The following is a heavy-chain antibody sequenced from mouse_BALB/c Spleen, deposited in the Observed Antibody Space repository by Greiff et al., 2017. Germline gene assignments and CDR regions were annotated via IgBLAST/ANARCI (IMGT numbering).Heavy chain of an antibody. J-gene: IGHJ2*01. CDR1: GYTFTDYE. V-gene: IGHV1-15*01. D-gene: IGHD2-10*02. Sequence: VQGVESGAELVRPGASVTLSCKASGYTFTDYEMHWVKQTPVHGLEWIGAIDPETGGTAYNQKFKGKATLTADKSSSTAYMELRSLTSEDSAVYYCTREYGNYVIDYWGQGTTLTVSS. CDR2: IDPETGGT. CDR3: TREYGNYVIDY.